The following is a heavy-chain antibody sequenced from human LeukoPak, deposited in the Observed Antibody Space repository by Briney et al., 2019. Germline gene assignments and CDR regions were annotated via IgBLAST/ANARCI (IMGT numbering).Heavy chain of an antibody. CDR2: IYYSGST. D-gene: IGHD6-13*01. V-gene: IGHV4-59*01. J-gene: IGHJ3*02. Sequence: SETLSLTCTVSGGSISSYYWSWIRQPPGKGLEWIGYIYYSGSTNYNPSLKSRVTISVDTSKNQFSLKLSSVTAADTAVYYCARITPAAGAFDIWGQGTMVTVSS. CDR1: GGSISSYY. CDR3: ARITPAAGAFDI.